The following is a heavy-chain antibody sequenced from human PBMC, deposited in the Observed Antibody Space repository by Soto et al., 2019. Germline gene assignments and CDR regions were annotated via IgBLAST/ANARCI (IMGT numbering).Heavy chain of an antibody. CDR3: ARGDRYSGWSH. D-gene: IGHD6-19*01. Sequence: DVQLLESGGGLLQRGESLRLSCTASGFTFSSSSLSWVRQAPGKGLEWVSALGTIAVDTYYAVSVQGRFTISRDNSKNTLYLQMNSLRVEDMALYYCARGDRYSGWSHWGQGTLVTVSS. V-gene: IGHV3-23*01. J-gene: IGHJ4*02. CDR1: GFTFSSSS. CDR2: LGTIAVDT.